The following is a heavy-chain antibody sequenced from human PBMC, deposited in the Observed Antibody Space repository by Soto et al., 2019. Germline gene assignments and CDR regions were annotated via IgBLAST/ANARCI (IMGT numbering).Heavy chain of an antibody. Sequence: ASVKVSCKASGYTFTSYDINWVRQATGQGLEWMGWMNPNSGNTGYAQKFQGRDTMTRNTAISTAYMELSSLRSEDTAVYYCAVSIFSSSVPQYYGMDVWGQGTTVTVSS. J-gene: IGHJ6*02. D-gene: IGHD6-13*01. V-gene: IGHV1-8*01. CDR2: MNPNSGNT. CDR1: GYTFTSYD. CDR3: AVSIFSSSVPQYYGMDV.